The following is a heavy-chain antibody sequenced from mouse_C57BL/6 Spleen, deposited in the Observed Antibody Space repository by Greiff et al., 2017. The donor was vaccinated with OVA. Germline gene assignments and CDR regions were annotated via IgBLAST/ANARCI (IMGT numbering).Heavy chain of an antibody. V-gene: IGHV3-6*01. Sequence: EVQVVESGPGLVKPSQSLSLTCSVTGYSITSGYYWNWIRQFPGNKLEWMGYISYDGSNNYNPSLKNRISITRDTSKNQFFLKLNSVTTEDTATYYCAKDDGYYLDYWGQGTTLTVSS. D-gene: IGHD2-3*01. CDR3: AKDDGYYLDY. CDR1: GYSITSGYY. J-gene: IGHJ2*01. CDR2: ISYDGSN.